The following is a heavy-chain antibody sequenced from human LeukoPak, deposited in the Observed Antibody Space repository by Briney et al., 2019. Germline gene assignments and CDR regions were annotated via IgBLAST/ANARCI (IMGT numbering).Heavy chain of an antibody. V-gene: IGHV3-30*03. CDR2: ISYDASDK. D-gene: IGHD5-18*01. CDR3: ARGYSYFDY. Sequence: PGTSLRLSCAASGFTFTNYGMHWVRQAPGEGLEWVAVISYDASDKYYKDSVKGRFTISRDNSKNTLSLQMNSLRADDTALYYCARGYSYFDYWGQGTLVTVSS. J-gene: IGHJ4*02. CDR1: GFTFTNYG.